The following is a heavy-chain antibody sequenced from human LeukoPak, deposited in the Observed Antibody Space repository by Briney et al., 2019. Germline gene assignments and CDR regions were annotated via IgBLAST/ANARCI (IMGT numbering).Heavy chain of an antibody. V-gene: IGHV3-23*01. J-gene: IGHJ4*02. CDR1: GFTFSSYA. CDR3: AKLGLRYFDWPQDY. CDR2: ISGSGGST. Sequence: GGSLRLSCAASGFTFSSYAMSWVRQAPGKGLEWVSAISGSGGSTYYADSVKGRFTISRDNSKNTLYLQMNSLRAEDTAVYYCAKLGLRYFDWPQDYWGQGTLVTVSS. D-gene: IGHD3-9*01.